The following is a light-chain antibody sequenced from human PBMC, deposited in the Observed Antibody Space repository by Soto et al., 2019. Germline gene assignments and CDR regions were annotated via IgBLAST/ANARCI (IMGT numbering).Light chain of an antibody. J-gene: IGLJ3*02. CDR3: AAWDDSLYGWV. V-gene: IGLV1-44*01. Sequence: QSVLTQPPSASGTPGQRVTISCSGSSSNIGSNTVNWYQQLPGTAPTLLIYYNNQRPSGVPDRFAGSKSGTSASLAISGLPSEDEAHYYCAAWDDSLYGWVFGGGTKLTVL. CDR1: SSNIGSNT. CDR2: YNN.